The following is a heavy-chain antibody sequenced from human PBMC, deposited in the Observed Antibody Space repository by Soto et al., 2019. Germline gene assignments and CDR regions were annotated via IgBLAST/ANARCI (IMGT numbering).Heavy chain of an antibody. J-gene: IGHJ6*03. CDR2: IKQDGSEK. V-gene: IGHV3-7*01. D-gene: IGHD2-2*01. CDR3: ASSDVYCSSTSCYADYYYYYMDV. CDR1: GFTFSSYW. Sequence: GGSLRLSCAASGFTFSSYWMSWVHQAPGKGLEWVANIKQDGSEKYYVDSVKGRFTISRDNAKNSLYLQMNSLRAEDTAVYYCASSDVYCSSTSCYADYYYYYMDVWGKGTTVTVSS.